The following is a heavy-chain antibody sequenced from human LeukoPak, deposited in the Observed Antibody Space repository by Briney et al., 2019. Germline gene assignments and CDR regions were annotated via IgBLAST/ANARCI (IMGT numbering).Heavy chain of an antibody. CDR2: ISSSSSYI. Sequence: GGSLRLSCAASGFIFSSYSMNWVRQAPGKGLEWVSFISSSSSYIYYADSVKGRFTISRDNAKNSLYLQMNSLRAEDTAVYYCARNLWFGEFLDSWGQGTLVTVSS. CDR3: ARNLWFGEFLDS. J-gene: IGHJ5*01. D-gene: IGHD3-10*01. V-gene: IGHV3-21*01. CDR1: GFIFSSYS.